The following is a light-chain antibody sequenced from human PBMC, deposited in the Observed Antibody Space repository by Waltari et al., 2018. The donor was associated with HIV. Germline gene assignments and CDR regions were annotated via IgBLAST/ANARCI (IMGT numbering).Light chain of an antibody. CDR3: QQSYSTPHT. Sequence: DIQLTHSPSSLSASVGDRVTITCRASQRISSCLNRYQQKPRKAPNLRIYAASSLQRGVASRFSVSGSATDLTLTISSLQPEDFATYDCQQSYSTPHTFGQRTKLEIK. CDR2: AAS. J-gene: IGKJ2*01. V-gene: IGKV1-39*01. CDR1: QRISSC.